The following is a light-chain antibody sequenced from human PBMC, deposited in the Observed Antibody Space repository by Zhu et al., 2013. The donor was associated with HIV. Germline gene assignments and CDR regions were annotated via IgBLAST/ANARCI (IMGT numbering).Light chain of an antibody. J-gene: IGKJ4*01. CDR3: QQYGSSLT. CDR1: QSVGTH. Sequence: EIVMTQSPGTLSLSPGDRATLSCRASQSVGTHLAWYQQKPGQAPRLLIYGASSRATGIPDRFSGSGSGTDFTLTISRLEPEDFAVYYCQQYGSSLTFGGGTKVEIK. V-gene: IGKV3-20*01. CDR2: GAS.